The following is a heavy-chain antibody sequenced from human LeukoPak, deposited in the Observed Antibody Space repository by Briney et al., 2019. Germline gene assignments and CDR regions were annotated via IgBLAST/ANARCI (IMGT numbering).Heavy chain of an antibody. Sequence: GGSLRLSCAASGFTFSSYWMSWVRQAPGKGLEWVANIKQDGSEKYYVDSVKGRFTISRDTAKNSLFLQMNSLRAEDTAVYYCARRGWFGELFPANFWGQGTLVTVSS. D-gene: IGHD3-10*01. CDR1: GFTFSSYW. V-gene: IGHV3-7*01. J-gene: IGHJ4*02. CDR3: ARRGWFGELFPANF. CDR2: IKQDGSEK.